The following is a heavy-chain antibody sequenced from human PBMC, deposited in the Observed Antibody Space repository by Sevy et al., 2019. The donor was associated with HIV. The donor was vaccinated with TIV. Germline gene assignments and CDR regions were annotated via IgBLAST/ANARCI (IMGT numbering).Heavy chain of an antibody. CDR1: GYTFIDYY. CDR2: INPKNGAT. Sequence: ASVKVSCKSPGYTFIDYYMHWVRQAPGQGLEWVGWINPKNGATDYAQKFQGRVTMTRDTSLSTAYMELRGLRSDDTAVYYCTGVRVLAVAGPNGYCHDGMDVWGQGTTVTVSS. J-gene: IGHJ6*02. D-gene: IGHD6-19*01. V-gene: IGHV1-2*02. CDR3: TGVRVLAVAGPNGYCHDGMDV.